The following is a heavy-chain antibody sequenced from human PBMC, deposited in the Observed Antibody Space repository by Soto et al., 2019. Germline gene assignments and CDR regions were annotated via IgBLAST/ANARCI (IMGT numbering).Heavy chain of an antibody. Sequence: VELGGICISYDIHWSRQAPGKGLEWVAVIWFDGSDKYYADSVKGRFTISRDNSNNTLFLQMNSLRAEDTGVYYCARAMGATTPSEYWGPGTVVPVSP. D-gene: IGHD1-26*01. CDR2: IWFDGSDK. V-gene: IGHV3-33*01. J-gene: IGHJ4*02. CDR1: GGICISYD. CDR3: ARAMGATTPSEY.